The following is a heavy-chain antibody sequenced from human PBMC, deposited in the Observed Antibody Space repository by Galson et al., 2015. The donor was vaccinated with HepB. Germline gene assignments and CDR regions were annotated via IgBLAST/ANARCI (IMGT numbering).Heavy chain of an antibody. CDR1: GYTFTGYY. V-gene: IGHV1-2*04. Sequence: KVSCKASGYTFTGYYMHWVRQAPGQGLEWMGWINPNSGGTNYAQKFQDWVTMTRDTSISTAYMELSRLRSDDTAVYFCARAKYLYSTFDYWGQGALVTVSS. D-gene: IGHD5-18*01. CDR2: INPNSGGT. J-gene: IGHJ4*02. CDR3: ARAKYLYSTFDY.